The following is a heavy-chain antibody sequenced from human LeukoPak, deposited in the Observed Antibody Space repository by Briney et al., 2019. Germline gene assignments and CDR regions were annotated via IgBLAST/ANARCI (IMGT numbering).Heavy chain of an antibody. Sequence: GGSLRLSCAASGFTFSSNAMSWVRQAPGKGLEWVSAISGSGGSTYYADFVKGRFTISRDNSKNTLYLQMNSLRAEDTAVYYCAKDIAVAGYYFDYRGQGTLVTVSS. J-gene: IGHJ4*02. CDR1: GFTFSSNA. D-gene: IGHD6-19*01. V-gene: IGHV3-23*01. CDR3: AKDIAVAGYYFDY. CDR2: ISGSGGST.